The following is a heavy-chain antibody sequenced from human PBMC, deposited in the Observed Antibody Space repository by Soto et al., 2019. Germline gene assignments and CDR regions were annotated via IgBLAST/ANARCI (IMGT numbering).Heavy chain of an antibody. CDR1: DGSISTYF. CDR3: ARGGQDFWSGPFDY. CDR2: IDNSGNT. V-gene: IGHV4-4*07. J-gene: IGHJ4*02. Sequence: SETLSLTCTVSDGSISTYFCNWIRQPAGKGLEWIGRIDNSGNTNYNPSLKSRVTMSADTSRNQFSLKLNSVTAADTAVYYCARGGQDFWSGPFDYWGQGALVTVS. D-gene: IGHD3-3*01.